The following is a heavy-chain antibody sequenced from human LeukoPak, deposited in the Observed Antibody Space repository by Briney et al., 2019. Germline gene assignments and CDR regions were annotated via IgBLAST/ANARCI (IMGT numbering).Heavy chain of an antibody. J-gene: IGHJ4*02. CDR1: GYTFTGYY. Sequence: GASVKVSCKASGYTFTGYYMHWVRQAPGQGLEWMGGIIPIFGTANYAQKFQGRVTITADESTSTAYMELSSLRSEDTAVYYCASRITAPRFGVVITLLPPDYWGQGTLVTVSA. V-gene: IGHV1-69*13. D-gene: IGHD3-3*01. CDR3: ASRITAPRFGVVITLLPPDY. CDR2: IIPIFGTA.